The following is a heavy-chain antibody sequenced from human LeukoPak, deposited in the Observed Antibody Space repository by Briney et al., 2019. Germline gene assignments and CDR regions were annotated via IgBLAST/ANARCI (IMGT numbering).Heavy chain of an antibody. J-gene: IGHJ4*02. D-gene: IGHD5-12*01. CDR1: GFTFDDYA. CDR2: ISWDGGST. V-gene: IGHV3-43D*03. CDR3: AKSGYTGSYFDY. Sequence: GGSLRLSCAASGFTFDDYAMHWVRQAPGKGLEWVSLISWDGGSTYYADSVKGRFTISRDNSKNSLYLQMNSLRAEDTALYYCAKSGYTGSYFDYWGQGTLVTVSS.